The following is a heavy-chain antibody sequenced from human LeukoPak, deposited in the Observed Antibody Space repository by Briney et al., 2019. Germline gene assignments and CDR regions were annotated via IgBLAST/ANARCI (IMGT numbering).Heavy chain of an antibody. CDR1: GYTFTSYY. CDR3: ARDRKYCSSTSCSYYFDY. V-gene: IGHV1-46*01. D-gene: IGHD2-2*01. J-gene: IGHJ4*02. Sequence: ASVKVSCKASGYTFTSYYMHWVRQAPGQGLEWMGIINPSGGSTSYAQKFQGRVTMTRDTSTSTVYMELSSLRSEDTAVYYCARDRKYCSSTSCSYYFDYWGQGTLVTVSS. CDR2: INPSGGST.